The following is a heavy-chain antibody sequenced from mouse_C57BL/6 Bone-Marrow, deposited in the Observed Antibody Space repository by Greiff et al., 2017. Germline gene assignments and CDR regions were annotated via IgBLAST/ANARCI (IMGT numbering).Heavy chain of an antibody. CDR1: GYSFTDYN. Sequence: VQLKQSGPELVKPGASVKISCKASGYSFTDYNMNWVKQSNGKSLEWIGVINPNYGTTSYNQKFKGKATLTVDQSSSTAYMQLNSLTSEDSAVXYCARERGNGYYLGGVDVWGTGTTVTVSS. J-gene: IGHJ1*03. CDR3: ARERGNGYYLGGVDV. D-gene: IGHD2-3*01. CDR2: INPNYGTT. V-gene: IGHV1-39*01.